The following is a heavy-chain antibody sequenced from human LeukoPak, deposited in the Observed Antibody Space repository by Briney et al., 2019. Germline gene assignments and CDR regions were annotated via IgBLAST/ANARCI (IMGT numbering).Heavy chain of an antibody. CDR1: GGSISSSSYY. Sequence: SETLSLTCTVSGGSISSSSYYWGWIRQPPGKGLEWIGSIYYSGSTYYNPSLKSRVTISVDTSKNQFSLKLSSVTAADTAVYNCARLSAVAGYVGYWGQGTLVTVSS. D-gene: IGHD6-19*01. J-gene: IGHJ4*02. V-gene: IGHV4-39*01. CDR2: IYYSGST. CDR3: ARLSAVAGYVGY.